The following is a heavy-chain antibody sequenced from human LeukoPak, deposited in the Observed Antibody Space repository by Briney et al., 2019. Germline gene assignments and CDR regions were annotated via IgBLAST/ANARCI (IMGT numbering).Heavy chain of an antibody. CDR1: GFDVSRNY. Sequence: GGSLRLSCAASGFDVSRNYMNWVRQAPGKGLEWVSSISGGAASTDYADSVKGRFTISRDNSKNTLYLQMNSLRAEDTAVYYCAKTSGSYRLWGQGTLVTVSS. V-gene: IGHV3-23*01. CDR3: AKTSGSYRL. J-gene: IGHJ4*02. D-gene: IGHD1-26*01. CDR2: ISGGAAST.